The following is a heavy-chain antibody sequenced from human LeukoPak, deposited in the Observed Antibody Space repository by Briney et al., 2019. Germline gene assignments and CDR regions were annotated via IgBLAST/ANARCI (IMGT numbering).Heavy chain of an antibody. J-gene: IGHJ4*02. CDR2: IYHSGST. CDR3: ARDRGITGYSSGWSPILNFDY. CDR1: GYSISSGYY. D-gene: IGHD6-19*01. V-gene: IGHV4-38-2*02. Sequence: SETLPLTCAVSGYSISSGYYWGWIRQPPGKGLEWIGSIYHSGSTYYNPSLKSRVTISVDTSKNQFSLKLSSVTAADTAVYYCARDRGITGYSSGWSPILNFDYWGQGTLVTVSS.